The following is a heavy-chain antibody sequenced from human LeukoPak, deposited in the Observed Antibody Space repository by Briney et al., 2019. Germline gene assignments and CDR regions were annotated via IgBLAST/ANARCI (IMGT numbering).Heavy chain of an antibody. D-gene: IGHD3-10*01. CDR3: ARDSGRGAFDY. CDR2: IWYDGSNK. J-gene: IGHJ4*02. CDR1: GFTFSSYG. Sequence: GGSLRLSCAASGFTFSSYGMHWVRQAPGKGLEWVAVIWYDGSNKYYADSVKGRFTISRDNSKNTLYLQMNSLRAEDTAVYYCARDSGRGAFDYWGQGTLVTVSS. V-gene: IGHV3-33*01.